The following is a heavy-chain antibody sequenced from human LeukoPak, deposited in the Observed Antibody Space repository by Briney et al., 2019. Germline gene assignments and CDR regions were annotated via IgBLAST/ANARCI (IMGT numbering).Heavy chain of an antibody. J-gene: IGHJ5*01. CDR2: IIPILGIA. CDR1: GGTFSSYT. V-gene: IGHV1-69*04. Sequence: SVKVSCKASGGTFSSYTISWVRQAPGKGLGWMGRIIPILGIANYAQKFQGRVTITADKSTSTAYMELSSLRSEDTAVYYCARDHYYDSSGHKSGLWFDSGGQGTLVTVSS. D-gene: IGHD3-22*01. CDR3: ARDHYYDSSGHKSGLWFDS.